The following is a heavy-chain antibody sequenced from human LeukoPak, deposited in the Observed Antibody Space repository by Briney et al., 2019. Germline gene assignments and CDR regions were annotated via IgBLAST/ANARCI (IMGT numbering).Heavy chain of an antibody. CDR3: AKEPGGRYDILTGYYKVVEDYYFDY. CDR2: ISGSGGST. CDR1: GFTFSSYA. Sequence: PGGSLRLSCAASGFTFSSYAMSWVRQAPGKGLEWVSAISGSGGSTYYADSVKGRFTISRDNSKNTLYLQMNSLRAEDTAVYYCAKEPGGRYDILTGYYKVVEDYYFDYWGQGTLVTVSS. V-gene: IGHV3-23*01. J-gene: IGHJ4*02. D-gene: IGHD3-9*01.